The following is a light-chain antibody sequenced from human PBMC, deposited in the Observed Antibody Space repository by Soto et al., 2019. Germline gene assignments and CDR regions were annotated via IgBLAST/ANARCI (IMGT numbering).Light chain of an antibody. CDR3: QQYSDSPLT. Sequence: EMVLTQSPGTLSLSPGERATLSCRASQTVRTNYLAWFQHKPGQAPRLLIYGASSRATGIPDRFSGSGSGTDFTLTINRLEPEDFAVYFWQQYSDSPLTFGGGTKVEIK. CDR2: GAS. V-gene: IGKV3-20*01. J-gene: IGKJ4*01. CDR1: QTVRTNY.